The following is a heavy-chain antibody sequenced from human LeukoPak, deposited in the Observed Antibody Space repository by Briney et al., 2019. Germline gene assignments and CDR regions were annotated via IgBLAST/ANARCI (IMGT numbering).Heavy chain of an antibody. V-gene: IGHV4-39*07. CDR2: IYYSGST. CDR1: GGSISSSSYY. Sequence: PSETLSLTCTVSGGSISSSSYYWGWIRQPPGKGLEWIGSIYYSGSTYYNPSLKSRVTISVDTSKNQFSLKLSSVTAEDTAVYYCAKAKESVVRGVILVIDYWGQGTLVTVSS. J-gene: IGHJ4*02. CDR3: AKAKESVVRGVILVIDY. D-gene: IGHD3-10*01.